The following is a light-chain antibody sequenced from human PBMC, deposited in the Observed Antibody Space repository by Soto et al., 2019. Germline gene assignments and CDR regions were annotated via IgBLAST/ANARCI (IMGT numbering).Light chain of an antibody. Sequence: QSVLTQPPSASGTPGQRVTISCSRSSSNIGSNTVNWYQQLPGTAPKLLIYSNNQRPSGVPDRFSGSKSGTSASLAISGLQSEDKADYYCAAWDDSLNGVVFGGGTQLTVL. CDR1: SSNIGSNT. J-gene: IGLJ2*01. CDR3: AAWDDSLNGVV. CDR2: SNN. V-gene: IGLV1-44*01.